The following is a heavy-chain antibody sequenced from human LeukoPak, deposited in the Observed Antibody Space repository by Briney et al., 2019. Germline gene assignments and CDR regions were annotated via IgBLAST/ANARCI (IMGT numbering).Heavy chain of an antibody. Sequence: GGSLRLSCAASGFTFSDYNMNWVRQAPGKGLEWVSSITSSDSHIYYADSVRGRFTISRDNAKNSLYLQMNSLRAEDTAVYYCAKTSDYWGQGTLVTVSS. CDR3: AKTSDY. V-gene: IGHV3-21*01. CDR2: ITSSDSHI. CDR1: GFTFSDYN. D-gene: IGHD1-14*01. J-gene: IGHJ4*02.